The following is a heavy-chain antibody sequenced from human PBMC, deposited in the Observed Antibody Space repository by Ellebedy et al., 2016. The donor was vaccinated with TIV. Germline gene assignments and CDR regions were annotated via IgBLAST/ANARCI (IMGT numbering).Heavy chain of an antibody. CDR2: ISTYNGNT. CDR1: GYTFTTYG. V-gene: IGHV1-18*04. D-gene: IGHD3-10*01. CDR3: ARGGHITDNWFDP. J-gene: IGHJ5*02. Sequence: AASVKVSCKASGYTFTTYGINWVRQAPGQGLEWMGWISTYNGNTNYAQKLQGRVTMTTDTSTGTAYMELRSLRSDDTSVYYCARGGHITDNWFDPWGQGTLVTVSS.